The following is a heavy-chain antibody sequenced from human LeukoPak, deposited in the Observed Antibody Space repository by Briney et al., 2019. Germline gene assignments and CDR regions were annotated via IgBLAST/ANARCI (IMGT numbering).Heavy chain of an antibody. V-gene: IGHV3-21*01. CDR2: ISSSSSYI. CDR3: ARVHYYDSSGYPLFDY. D-gene: IGHD3-22*01. J-gene: IGHJ4*02. CDR1: GFTFSSYS. Sequence: PGGSLRLSCAASGFTFSSYSMNWVRQAPGKGLEWVSSISSSSSYIYYADSVKGRFTISRDNAKNSLYLQMNSLRAEDTAVYYCARVHYYDSSGYPLFDYWGQGTLVTVSS.